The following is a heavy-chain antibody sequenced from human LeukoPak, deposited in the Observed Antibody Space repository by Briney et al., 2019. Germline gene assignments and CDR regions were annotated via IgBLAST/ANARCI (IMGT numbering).Heavy chain of an antibody. D-gene: IGHD3-16*02. J-gene: IGHJ3*02. CDR1: GGSVSSNSGA. V-gene: IGHV6-1*01. CDR3: ARDFIVVDAFDI. CDR2: TYYRSKWYN. Sequence: QTLSLTCAISGGSVSSNSGAWDLVRPSPSRGLGGLGRTYYRSKWYNDYAVSVKSRITINPDTSKNQFSLQLNSVTPEDTAVYYCARDFIVVDAFDIWGQGTMVTVSS.